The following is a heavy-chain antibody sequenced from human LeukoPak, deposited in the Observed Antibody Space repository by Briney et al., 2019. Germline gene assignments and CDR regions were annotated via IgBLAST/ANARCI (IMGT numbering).Heavy chain of an antibody. CDR1: GFSLTTGGVG. Sequence: SGPTLVKPTETLTLTCTFSGFSLTTGGVGVGWIRQPPGKALEWVALIYSNGDNRYSPPLEGRLTITKDTSENQVVLTMTNMDPVDTATYYCASLFSSGIYGYDSWGQGTLVTVSS. CDR2: IYSNGDN. V-gene: IGHV2-5*01. J-gene: IGHJ5*01. CDR3: ASLFSSGIYGYDS. D-gene: IGHD3-10*01.